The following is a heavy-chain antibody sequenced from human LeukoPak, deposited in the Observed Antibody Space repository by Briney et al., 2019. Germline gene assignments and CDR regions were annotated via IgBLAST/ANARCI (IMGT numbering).Heavy chain of an antibody. CDR2: ISGSGGSI. V-gene: IGHV3-23*01. CDR1: GFTFSDYA. J-gene: IGHJ4*02. Sequence: GGSLRLSCTASGFTFSDYAMSWVRQAPGKGLEWVSGISGSGGSIRYADSVKGRFIISRDNSKNTLFLQMNSLRAEDTAVYYCAKDRSLDGGNSNGYFDSWGQGTLVTVSS. CDR3: AKDRSLDGGNSNGYFDS. D-gene: IGHD4-23*01.